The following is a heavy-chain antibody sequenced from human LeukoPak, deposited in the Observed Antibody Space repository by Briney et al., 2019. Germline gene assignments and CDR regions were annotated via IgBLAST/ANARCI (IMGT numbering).Heavy chain of an antibody. V-gene: IGHV3-30-3*01. Sequence: GRSLRLSCAASGFTFSSYAMHWVRQAPGKGLGWVAVISYDGSNKYYADSVKGRFTISRDNSKNTLYLQMNSLRAEDTAVYYCARGSYCSSTSCYTFSLNYYYYGMDVWGQGTTVTVSS. CDR2: ISYDGSNK. J-gene: IGHJ6*02. CDR1: GFTFSSYA. D-gene: IGHD2-2*02. CDR3: ARGSYCSSTSCYTFSLNYYYYGMDV.